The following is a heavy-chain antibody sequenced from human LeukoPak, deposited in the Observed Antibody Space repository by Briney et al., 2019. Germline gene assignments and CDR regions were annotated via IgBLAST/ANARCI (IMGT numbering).Heavy chain of an antibody. D-gene: IGHD1-26*01. CDR3: ARGIAGVGYFDY. CDR1: GFTFSNFG. Sequence: GGSLRLSCAASGFTFSNFGMHWVRQAPGQGLEWVAVVWFDENKKYYGDSVKGRFTVSRDNSKDTLYLQMNGLRAEDTAVYYCARGIAGVGYFDYWGQGTLVTVSS. CDR2: VWFDENKK. J-gene: IGHJ4*02. V-gene: IGHV3-33*01.